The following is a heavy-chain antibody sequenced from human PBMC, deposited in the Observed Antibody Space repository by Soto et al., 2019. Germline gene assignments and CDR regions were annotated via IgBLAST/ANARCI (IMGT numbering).Heavy chain of an antibody. D-gene: IGHD6-13*01. V-gene: IGHV3-53*05. J-gene: IGHJ6*02. CDR2: IYSGGST. CDR1: GFTVSSNY. Sequence: GGSLRLSCAASGFTVSSNYMSWVRQAPGKGLEWVSVIYSGGSTYYADSVKGRFTISRDNSKNTLYLQMNSLRAEDTAVYYCAKDLSPGIAAAGTLYYYYYGMDVWGQGTTVTVSS. CDR3: AKDLSPGIAAAGTLYYYYYGMDV.